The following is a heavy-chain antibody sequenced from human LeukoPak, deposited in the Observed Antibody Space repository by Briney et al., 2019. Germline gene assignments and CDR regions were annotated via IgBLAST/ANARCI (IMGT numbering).Heavy chain of an antibody. D-gene: IGHD6-13*01. Sequence: PGGSLRLSCAASGFTFSSYSMNWVRQAPGKGLEWVSSISSSSSYIYYADSVKGRFTISRDNAKNSLYLQMNSLRAEDTAVYYCARDRGTAGPNIYYYYGMDVWGQGTTVTVSS. J-gene: IGHJ6*02. CDR1: GFTFSSYS. CDR2: ISSSSSYI. V-gene: IGHV3-21*01. CDR3: ARDRGTAGPNIYYYYGMDV.